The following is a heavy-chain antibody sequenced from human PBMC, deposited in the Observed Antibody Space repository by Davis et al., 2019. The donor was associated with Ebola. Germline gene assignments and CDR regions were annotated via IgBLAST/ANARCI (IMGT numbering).Heavy chain of an antibody. V-gene: IGHV5-10-1*01. CDR1: GYSFTNYW. CDR3: ARQVNYYYYNGMDV. Sequence: PGGSLRLSCKGSGYSFTNYWISWVRQMPGRGLEWMGRIDPSDSFINYSPSFQGHVTISVDKSIATAYLQWSSLKASDTAIYYCARQVNYYYYNGMDVWGRGTTVTVSS. CDR2: IDPSDSFI. J-gene: IGHJ6*02. D-gene: IGHD1-7*01.